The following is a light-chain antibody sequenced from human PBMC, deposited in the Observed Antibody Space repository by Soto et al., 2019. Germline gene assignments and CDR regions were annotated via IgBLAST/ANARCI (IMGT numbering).Light chain of an antibody. Sequence: DIMLTQSPASLSASVGDRVTIACRASQSISNYLNWYQQKPGKAPKVLIYAASSLQGGVPSRFSGSGSGTDFTLTISSLQPEDFATYYCQQSYSTPTWTFGQGTKVDIK. CDR3: QQSYSTPTWT. CDR2: AAS. J-gene: IGKJ1*01. V-gene: IGKV1-39*01. CDR1: QSISNY.